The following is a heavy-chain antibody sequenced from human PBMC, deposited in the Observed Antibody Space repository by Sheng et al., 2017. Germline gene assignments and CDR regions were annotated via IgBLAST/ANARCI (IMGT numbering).Heavy chain of an antibody. V-gene: IGHV1-8*03. CDR3: ARGTFGLRHRKLYYFDY. CDR2: MNPNSGNT. D-gene: IGHD3-16*01. CDR1: GYTFTSYD. Sequence: QVQLVQSGAEVKKPGASVKVSCKASGYTFTSYDINWVRQATGQGLEWMGWMNPNSGNTGYAQKFQGRVTITRNTSISTAYMELSSLRSEDTAVYYCARGTFGLRHRKLYYFDYWGQGTLVTVSS. J-gene: IGHJ4*02.